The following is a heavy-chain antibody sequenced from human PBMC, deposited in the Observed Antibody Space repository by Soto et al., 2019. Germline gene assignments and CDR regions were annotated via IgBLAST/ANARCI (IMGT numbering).Heavy chain of an antibody. CDR1: GFTFSSYA. Sequence: GGSLRLSCAASGFTFSSYAMSWVRQAPGKGLEWVSAISGGTYIYYADSVKGRLTISRDNAKNSLYLQINSLRAEDTAVYYCARSKGYGMDVWGQGTTVTVSS. D-gene: IGHD4-4*01. V-gene: IGHV3-21*01. J-gene: IGHJ6*02. CDR2: ISGGTYI. CDR3: ARSKGYGMDV.